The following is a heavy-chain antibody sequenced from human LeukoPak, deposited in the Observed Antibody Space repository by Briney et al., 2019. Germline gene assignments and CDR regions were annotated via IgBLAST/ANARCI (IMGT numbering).Heavy chain of an antibody. Sequence: ASVKVSCKASGYTFTGYYMHWVRQAPGQGLEWMGWINPNSGGTNYAQKFQGRVTMTRNTSISTAYMELSSLRSEDTAVYYCARVTTYSSSWYDYWGQGTLVTVSS. CDR2: INPNSGGT. V-gene: IGHV1-2*02. J-gene: IGHJ4*02. CDR3: ARVTTYSSSWYDY. CDR1: GYTFTGYY. D-gene: IGHD6-13*01.